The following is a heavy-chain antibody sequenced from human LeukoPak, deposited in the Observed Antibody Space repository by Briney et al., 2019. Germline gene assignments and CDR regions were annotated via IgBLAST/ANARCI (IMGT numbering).Heavy chain of an antibody. V-gene: IGHV3-23*01. CDR2: ISSTGNTI. CDR1: GFTVSIYA. D-gene: IGHD5-18*01. CDR3: AKVSGNSHGWDAFDV. Sequence: PGGSLRLSCAASGFTVSIYAMSWVRQAPGKGLEWVSIISSTGNTIYYADSVKGRFTISRDKSNNTVRLQMNSLRAEDTAVYYCAKVSGNSHGWDAFDVWGQGTMVAVSS. J-gene: IGHJ3*01.